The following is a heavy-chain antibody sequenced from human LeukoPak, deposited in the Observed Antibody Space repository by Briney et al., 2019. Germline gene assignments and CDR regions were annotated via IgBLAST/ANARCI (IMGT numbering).Heavy chain of an antibody. CDR1: GGSISSYY. V-gene: IGHV4-59*08. Sequence: SETLSLTCTVSGGSISSYYWSWIRQPPGKGLEWIGYIYYSGSTNYNPSLKSRVTISVDTSKNQFSLKLSSVTAADTAVYYCARLYCSGGSCYWGPDYYFDYWGQGTLVTVSS. J-gene: IGHJ4*02. CDR3: ARLYCSGGSCYWGPDYYFDY. D-gene: IGHD2-15*01. CDR2: IYYSGST.